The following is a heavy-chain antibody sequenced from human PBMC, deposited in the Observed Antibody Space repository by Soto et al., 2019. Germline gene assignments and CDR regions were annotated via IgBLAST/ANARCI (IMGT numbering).Heavy chain of an antibody. CDR3: ARSGYCSGTSCRGAFDI. Sequence: PGGSLRLSCAASGFTFSSYWMHWVRQAPGKGLVWVSRINSDGSSTSYADSVKGRFTISRDNAKNTLYLQMNSLRAEDTAVYYCARSGYCSGTSCRGAFDIWGQGTMVTVSS. CDR1: GFTFSSYW. J-gene: IGHJ3*02. CDR2: INSDGSST. D-gene: IGHD2-2*01. V-gene: IGHV3-74*01.